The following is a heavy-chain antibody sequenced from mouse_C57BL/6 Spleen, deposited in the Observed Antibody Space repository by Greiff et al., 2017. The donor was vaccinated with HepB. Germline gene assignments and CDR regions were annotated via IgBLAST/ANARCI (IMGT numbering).Heavy chain of an antibody. CDR3: ARGTMVTTGPDV. D-gene: IGHD2-2*01. J-gene: IGHJ1*03. Sequence: QVQLQQSGAELVMPGASVKLSCKASGYTFTSYWMHWVKQRPGQGLEWIGEIDPSDSYTNYNQKFKGKSTLTVDKSSSTAYMQLSSLTSEDSAVYYCARGTMVTTGPDVWGTGTTVTVSS. CDR1: GYTFTSYW. CDR2: IDPSDSYT. V-gene: IGHV1-69*01.